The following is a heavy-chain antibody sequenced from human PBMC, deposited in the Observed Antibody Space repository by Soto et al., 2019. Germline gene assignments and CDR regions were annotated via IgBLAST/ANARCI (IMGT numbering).Heavy chain of an antibody. CDR3: ARYGRSSGYYFFDY. V-gene: IGHV4-30-4*01. J-gene: IGHJ4*02. CDR1: GGPISSGDYY. D-gene: IGHD3-22*01. CDR2: IYYSGST. Sequence: NPSETLSLTCTVSGGPISSGDYYWSWIRQPPGKGLEWIAYIYYSGSTYYNPSLKSRVTISVDTSKNQFSLKLSSVTAADTAVYYCARYGRSSGYYFFDYWGQGTLVTVSS.